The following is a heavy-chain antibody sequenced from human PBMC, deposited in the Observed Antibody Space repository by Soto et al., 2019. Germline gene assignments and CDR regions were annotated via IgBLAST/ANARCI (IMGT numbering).Heavy chain of an antibody. CDR3: ARHLYGSGERFDP. J-gene: IGHJ5*02. V-gene: IGHV4-59*08. Sequence: QVQLQESGPGLVKPSETLSLTCTVSGGPISSYYWSWIRQPPGKGLEWIGYIYYSGSTNYNPSLKRRVTISVDTSKNQFSLKLSSVTAADTAVYYCARHLYGSGERFDPWGQGTLVTVSS. CDR2: IYYSGST. CDR1: GGPISSYY. D-gene: IGHD3-10*01.